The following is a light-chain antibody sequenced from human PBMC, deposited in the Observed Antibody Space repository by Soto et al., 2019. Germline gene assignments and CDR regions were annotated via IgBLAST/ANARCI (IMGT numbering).Light chain of an antibody. CDR1: TANIGSNY. Sequence: VLPQPPPPSGPPGQTFTTSSPGGTANIGSNYVYWYQQLPGTAPKLLIYRNNQRPSGVPDRFSGSKSGTSASLAISGLRSEDEADYYCAAWDDSLSGLFGTGTKVTVL. CDR2: RNN. V-gene: IGLV1-47*01. J-gene: IGLJ1*01. CDR3: AAWDDSLSGL.